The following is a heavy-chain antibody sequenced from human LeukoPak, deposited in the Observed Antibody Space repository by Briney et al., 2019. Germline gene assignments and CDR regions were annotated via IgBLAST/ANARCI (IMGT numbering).Heavy chain of an antibody. V-gene: IGHV3-30*02. J-gene: IGHJ6*04. CDR1: GFSLSTHG. CDR2: IRFDGTSK. CDR3: ARTPYSGSSLQYYHLDA. Sequence: PGGSLRLSCAASGFSLSTHGIHWVRQTPGGGPEWLTYIRFDGTSKYYATSVKGRFSISRDNSANTAYLHMSSLRPEDTALYYCARTPYSGSSLQYYHLDAWGKGTTVTVSS. D-gene: IGHD1-26*01.